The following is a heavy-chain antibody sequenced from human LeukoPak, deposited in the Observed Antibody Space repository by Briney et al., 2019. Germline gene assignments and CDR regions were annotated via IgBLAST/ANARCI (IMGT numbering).Heavy chain of an antibody. CDR2: IRSKAYGGTA. V-gene: IGHV3-49*03. J-gene: IGHJ4*02. CDR1: GFTFGDYS. Sequence: GRSQRLSCSASGFTFGDYSMSWFRQAPGKGLEWVGFIRSKAYGGTAEYAASVKGRFTISRDDSESIAYLQMDSLKTEDTAVYYCSREIRYFDWFRADYWGQGTLVTVSS. CDR3: SREIRYFDWFRADY. D-gene: IGHD3-9*01.